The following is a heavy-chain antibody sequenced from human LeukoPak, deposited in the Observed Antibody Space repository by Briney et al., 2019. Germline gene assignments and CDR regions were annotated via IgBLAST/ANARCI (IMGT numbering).Heavy chain of an antibody. CDR3: ARSSSGYSYYFDY. CDR1: GGSISSYY. CDR2: IYYSGST. Sequence: SETLSLTCTVSGGSISSYYWSWIRQPPGKGLEWIGYIYYSGSTNYNPSLKSRVTISVDTSKNQFSLKLSSVTAADTAVYYCARSSSGYSYYFDYWGQGTLVIVSS. V-gene: IGHV4-59*01. J-gene: IGHJ4*02. D-gene: IGHD5-12*01.